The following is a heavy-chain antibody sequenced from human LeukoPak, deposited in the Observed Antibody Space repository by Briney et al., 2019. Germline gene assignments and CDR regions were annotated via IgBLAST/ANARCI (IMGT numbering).Heavy chain of an antibody. CDR3: AKDTVFVSLNAFDI. V-gene: IGHV3-48*03. J-gene: IGHJ3*02. Sequence: GGSLRLSCAASGFTFSSYEMNWVRQAPGKGLEWVSYISSSGSTIYYADSVKGRFTISRDNAKNSLYLQMNSLRAEDTAVYYCAKDTVFVSLNAFDIWGQGTMVTVSS. CDR1: GFTFSSYE. CDR2: ISSSGSTI. D-gene: IGHD3-16*02.